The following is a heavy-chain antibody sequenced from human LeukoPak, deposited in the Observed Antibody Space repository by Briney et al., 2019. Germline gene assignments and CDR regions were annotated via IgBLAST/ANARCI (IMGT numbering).Heavy chain of an antibody. CDR3: TTVQLWLRLPAYYYYYMDV. CDR2: IKSKTDGGTA. CDR1: GFTFSNAW. V-gene: IGHV3-15*01. Sequence: PGGSLRLSCAASGFTFSNAWMSWVRQAPGKGLEWVGRIKSKTDGGTADYAAPVKGRFTISRDGSKNTLYLQMNSLKTEDTAVYYCTTVQLWLRLPAYYYYYMDVWGKGTTVTVSS. J-gene: IGHJ6*03. D-gene: IGHD5-18*01.